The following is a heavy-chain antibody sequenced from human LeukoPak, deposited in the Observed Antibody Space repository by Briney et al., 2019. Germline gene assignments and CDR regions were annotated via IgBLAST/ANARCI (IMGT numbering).Heavy chain of an antibody. V-gene: IGHV1-69*01. CDR1: GGTLSTYA. CDR2: IIPVFQTA. Sequence: SVKVSCKASGGTLSTYAFTWVRQAPGQGLEWMGGIIPVFQTADSAQKFQGRVTMTADESTGIVYMQLSSLTYDDTAVYYCARDWGPRVKASYDLWGQGTMVTVSS. J-gene: IGHJ3*01. CDR3: ARDWGPRVKASYDL. D-gene: IGHD3-16*01.